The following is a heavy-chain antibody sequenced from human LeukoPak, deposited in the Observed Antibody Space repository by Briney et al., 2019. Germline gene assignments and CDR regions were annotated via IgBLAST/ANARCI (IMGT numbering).Heavy chain of an antibody. J-gene: IGHJ6*02. D-gene: IGHD5-24*01. CDR2: IGTIADT. CDR1: GFSFSSYD. CDR3: ARGPVGGWLRNGMDV. Sequence: GGSLRLSCAASGFSFSSYDMHWVRQPTGKGLEWVSAIGTIADTFYAGSVKGRFTISRENAEKSLYLQMSNLRVGDTAVYYCARGPVGGWLRNGMDVWGQGTTVTVYS. V-gene: IGHV3-13*01.